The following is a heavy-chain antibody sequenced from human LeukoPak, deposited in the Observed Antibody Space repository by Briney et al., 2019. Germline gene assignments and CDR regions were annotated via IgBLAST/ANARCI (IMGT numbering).Heavy chain of an antibody. Sequence: GGSLRLSCAASGFTFSSYAMHWVRQAPGKGLEWVAVISYDGSNKYYADSVKGRFTISRDNSKNTLYLQMNSLRAEDTAVYYCARANHYDFWSGYYFDYWGQGTPVTVSS. CDR1: GFTFSSYA. CDR3: ARANHYDFWSGYYFDY. D-gene: IGHD3-3*01. CDR2: ISYDGSNK. V-gene: IGHV3-30*01. J-gene: IGHJ4*02.